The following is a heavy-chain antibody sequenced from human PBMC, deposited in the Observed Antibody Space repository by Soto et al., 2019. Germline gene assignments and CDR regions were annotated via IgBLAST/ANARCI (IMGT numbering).Heavy chain of an antibody. D-gene: IGHD3-22*01. Sequence: PSETLSLTCPVSGGSISSYDWSWIRQPPGKGLEWIGYIYFRGTTNYNPSLKSRVTMSADTSKNQFSLKLNSVTAADTAVYYCARMNYYDTSGYPFDYWGQGMVVTVSS. CDR1: GGSISSYD. CDR2: IYFRGTT. J-gene: IGHJ4*02. V-gene: IGHV4-59*01. CDR3: ARMNYYDTSGYPFDY.